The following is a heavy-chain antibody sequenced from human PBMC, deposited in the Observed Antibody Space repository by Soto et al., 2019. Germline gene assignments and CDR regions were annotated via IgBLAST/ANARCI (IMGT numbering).Heavy chain of an antibody. J-gene: IGHJ4*02. CDR2: IIPFLGVT. D-gene: IGHD1-26*01. V-gene: IGHV1-69*02. CDR3: ARGWESTVSTWSFEAF. CDR1: GGTFSPYT. Sequence: VQLVQSGAEVKKPGYSVKVSCKASGGTFSPYTVNWVRQAPGQGLEWMGRIIPFLGVTNYAQKYKIRVTLTADTSTTTAYMELSRTGYKYTVVYNCARGWESTVSTWSFEAFWGRGALVTVSS.